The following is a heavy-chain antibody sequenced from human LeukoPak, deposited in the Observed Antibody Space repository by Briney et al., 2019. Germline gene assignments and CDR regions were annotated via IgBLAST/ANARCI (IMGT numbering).Heavy chain of an antibody. V-gene: IGHV1-69*13. CDR1: GGTFISYA. CDR3: ARETVGATIYYGMDV. CDR2: IIPIFGTA. Sequence: SVKVSCKASGGTFISYAISWVRQAPGQGLEWMGGIIPIFGTANYAQKFQGRVTITADESTSTAYMELSSLRSEDTAVYYCARETVGATIYYGMDVWGQGTTVTVS. J-gene: IGHJ6*02. D-gene: IGHD1-26*01.